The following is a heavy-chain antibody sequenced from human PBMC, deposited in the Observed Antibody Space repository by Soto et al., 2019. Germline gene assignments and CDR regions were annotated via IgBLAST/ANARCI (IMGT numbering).Heavy chain of an antibody. Sequence: ASVKVSCKASGYTFTSYYMHWVRRAPGQGLEWMGIINPSGGSTSYAQKFQGRVTMTRDTSTSTVYMELSSLRSEDTAVYYCARSMLRYLGGLPTDFFDYWGQGSLVTVSS. J-gene: IGHJ4*02. CDR1: GYTFTSYY. CDR2: INPSGGST. CDR3: ARSMLRYLGGLPTDFFDY. V-gene: IGHV1-46*01. D-gene: IGHD3-9*01.